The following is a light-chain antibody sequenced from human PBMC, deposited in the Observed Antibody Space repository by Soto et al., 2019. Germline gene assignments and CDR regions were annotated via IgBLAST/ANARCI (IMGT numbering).Light chain of an antibody. J-gene: IGLJ2*01. CDR3: TSYTTTSTLVV. CDR1: IRDVGGFDY. Sequence: QSVLTQPASVSASPGQSITISCTGTIRDVGGFDYVSWYQHHPGKAPKLIIYEVTNRPSGISYRFSGSKSGNTASLTISGLQAEDEADYYCTSYTTTSTLVVFGGGTKLTVL. V-gene: IGLV2-14*01. CDR2: EVT.